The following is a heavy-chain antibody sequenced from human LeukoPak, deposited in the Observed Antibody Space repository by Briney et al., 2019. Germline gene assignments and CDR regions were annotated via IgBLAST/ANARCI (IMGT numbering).Heavy chain of an antibody. J-gene: IGHJ4*02. Sequence: ASETLSLTCTVSGGSITNYYLSWIRQPPGKGLEWIGYLYDTGSTNYNPSLKSRVTISVDTSKQQFSLKLSSVTAADTAVYYCARCGGAVITFDYWGQGTLVTVSS. V-gene: IGHV4-59*08. D-gene: IGHD4-17*01. CDR3: ARCGGAVITFDY. CDR1: GGSITNYY. CDR2: LYDTGST.